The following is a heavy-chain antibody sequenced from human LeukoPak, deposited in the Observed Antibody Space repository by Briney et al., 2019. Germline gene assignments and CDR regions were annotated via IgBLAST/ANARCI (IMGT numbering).Heavy chain of an antibody. Sequence: SEILSLTCTVSGGSISSSSYYWGWIRQPPGKGLEWIGSIYYSGSTYYNPSLKSRVTISVDTSKNQFSLKLSSVTAADTAVYYCATFTVLRYFDWFQGGPNDYWGQGTLVTVSS. D-gene: IGHD3-9*01. V-gene: IGHV4-39*01. CDR2: IYYSGST. J-gene: IGHJ4*02. CDR1: GGSISSSSYY. CDR3: ATFTVLRYFDWFQGGPNDY.